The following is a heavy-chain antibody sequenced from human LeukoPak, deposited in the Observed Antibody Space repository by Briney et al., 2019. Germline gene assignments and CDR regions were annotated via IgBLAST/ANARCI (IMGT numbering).Heavy chain of an antibody. CDR3: ARAGYDSSGYLVAFFDY. J-gene: IGHJ4*02. CDR2: IYYSGST. V-gene: IGHV4-59*01. Sequence: PSETLSLTCTVSGGSISSYYWSWIRQPPGKGLEWIGYIYYSGSTNYNPPLKSRVTISVDTSKNQFSLKLSSVTAADTAVYYCARAGYDSSGYLVAFFDYWGQGTLVTVSS. D-gene: IGHD3-22*01. CDR1: GGSISSYY.